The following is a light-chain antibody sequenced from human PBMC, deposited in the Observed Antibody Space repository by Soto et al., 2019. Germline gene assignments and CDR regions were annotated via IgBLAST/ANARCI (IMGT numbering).Light chain of an antibody. CDR2: DVN. Sequence: QSVLTQPASVSGSPGQSITISCAGTSRDIGRYDLVSWYQQHPGKVPKLIISDVNKRPSGVSDRFSGSKSGNTASLTISGLQAEDEAEYYCCSYAGRTTTYVLGTGTKVTVL. CDR1: SRDIGRYDL. CDR3: CSYAGRTTTYV. J-gene: IGLJ1*01. V-gene: IGLV2-23*02.